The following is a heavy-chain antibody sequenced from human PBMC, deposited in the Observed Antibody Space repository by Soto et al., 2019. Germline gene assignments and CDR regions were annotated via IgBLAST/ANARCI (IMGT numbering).Heavy chain of an antibody. Sequence: PSETLSLTCTVSVGSISSYYWSLIRQPPGKGLECIWYIYYSGSTKYNPSLKSRVTISVYTSKNQFSLKLSSVNAADTAVYYCARVVYSNYVYRMAFWAQGTTVTVSS. CDR2: IYYSGST. J-gene: IGHJ6*01. CDR1: VGSISSYY. CDR3: ARVVYSNYVYRMAF. D-gene: IGHD4-4*01. V-gene: IGHV4-59*01.